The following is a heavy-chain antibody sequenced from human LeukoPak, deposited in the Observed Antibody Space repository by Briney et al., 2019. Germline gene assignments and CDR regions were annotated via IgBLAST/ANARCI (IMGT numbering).Heavy chain of an antibody. V-gene: IGHV3-48*03. CDR2: ISSSGSTI. J-gene: IGHJ4*02. CDR1: GFTFSSYE. D-gene: IGHD3-9*01. Sequence: PGGSLRLSCAASGFTFSSYEMNWVRQAPGKGLEWVSYISSSGSTIYYADSVKGRFTISRDNAKNSLYLQMNGLRAEDTAVYYCAREAPTGYYEFDYWGQGTLVTVSS. CDR3: AREAPTGYYEFDY.